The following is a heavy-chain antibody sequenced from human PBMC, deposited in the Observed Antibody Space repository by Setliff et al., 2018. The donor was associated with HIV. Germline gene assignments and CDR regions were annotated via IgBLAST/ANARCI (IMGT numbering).Heavy chain of an antibody. D-gene: IGHD1-26*01. CDR1: GYTFTTYG. Sequence: ASVKVSCKASGYTFTTYGMNWVRQAPGQGLEWMGWINTDTGNPTYAQGFTGRFVFSLDTSVSTAYLQINSLKAEDSAVYYCARQEGATQQYYFDYWGQGTLVTVSS. J-gene: IGHJ4*02. CDR3: ARQEGATQQYYFDY. V-gene: IGHV7-4-1*02. CDR2: INTDTGNP.